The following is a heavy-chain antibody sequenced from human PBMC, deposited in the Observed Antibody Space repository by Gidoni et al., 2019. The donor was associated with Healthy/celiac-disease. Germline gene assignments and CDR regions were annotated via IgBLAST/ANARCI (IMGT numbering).Heavy chain of an antibody. CDR2: IKQDGSEK. V-gene: IGHV3-7*03. CDR3: ARGLTYYYDSSGYYFYSDYYYYMDV. J-gene: IGHJ6*03. Sequence: EVQLVESGGGLVQPGGSLRLSCAASGFTFSSYWMSWVRQAPGKGLEWVANIKQDGSEKYYVDSVKGRFTISRDNAKNSLYLQMNSLRAEDTAVYYCARGLTYYYDSSGYYFYSDYYYYMDVWGKGTTVTVSS. D-gene: IGHD3-22*01. CDR1: GFTFSSYW.